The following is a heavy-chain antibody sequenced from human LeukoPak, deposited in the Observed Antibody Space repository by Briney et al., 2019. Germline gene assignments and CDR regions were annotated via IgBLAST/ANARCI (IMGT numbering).Heavy chain of an antibody. Sequence: SETLSLTCAVYGGSFSGYYWSWIRQPPGKGLEWIGEINHSGSTNYNPSLKSRVTISVDTSKNQFSLKLSSVTAADTAVYYCARGAVEMATVTFDYWGQGTLVTVSS. J-gene: IGHJ4*02. V-gene: IGHV4-34*01. CDR2: INHSGST. CDR3: ARGAVEMATVTFDY. D-gene: IGHD5-24*01. CDR1: GGSFSGYY.